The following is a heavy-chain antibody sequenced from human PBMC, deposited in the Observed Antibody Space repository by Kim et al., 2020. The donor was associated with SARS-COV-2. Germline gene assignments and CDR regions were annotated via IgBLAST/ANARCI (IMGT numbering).Heavy chain of an antibody. CDR3: ARGAVAGTFDY. D-gene: IGHD6-19*01. CDR1: GFTFDDYG. Sequence: GGSLRLSCAASGFTFDDYGMSWVRQAPGKGLEWVSGINWNGGSTGYADSVKGRFTISRDNAKNSLYLQMNSLRAENTALYHCARGAVAGTFDYWGQETLVTVSS. CDR2: INWNGGST. J-gene: IGHJ4*02. V-gene: IGHV3-20*01.